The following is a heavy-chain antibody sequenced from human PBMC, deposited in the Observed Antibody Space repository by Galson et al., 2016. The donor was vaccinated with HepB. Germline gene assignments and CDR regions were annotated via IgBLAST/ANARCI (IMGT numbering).Heavy chain of an antibody. CDR1: GGSISRSSNYW. V-gene: IGHV4-4*02. CDR2: IYHSGST. D-gene: IGHD3-10*01. J-gene: IGHJ6*02. CDR3: ARGYYGSGRQDV. Sequence: SETLSLTCTVSGGSISRSSNYWWNWVRQPPGKGLEWIGEIYHSGSTNYNPSLKSRVTISVDKSKNQFSLKLTSVTAADTAVYYCARGYYGSGRQDVWGQGTTVTVSS.